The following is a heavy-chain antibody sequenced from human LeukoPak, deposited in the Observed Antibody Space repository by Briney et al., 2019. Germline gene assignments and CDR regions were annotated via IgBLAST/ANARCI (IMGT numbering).Heavy chain of an antibody. D-gene: IGHD5-12*01. Sequence: GGSLRLSCAASGFTFSTYGMHWVRQAPGKGLEWVAVIWYDGSNKYYADSVKGRFTISRDNSKNTLYLQMNSLRPEDTAVYYCASSGYDPYGMDVWGQGTTVTVSS. CDR2: IWYDGSNK. V-gene: IGHV3-33*01. CDR1: GFTFSTYG. CDR3: ASSGYDPYGMDV. J-gene: IGHJ6*02.